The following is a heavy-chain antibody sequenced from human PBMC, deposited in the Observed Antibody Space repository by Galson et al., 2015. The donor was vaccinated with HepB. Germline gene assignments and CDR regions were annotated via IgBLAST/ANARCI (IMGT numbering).Heavy chain of an antibody. V-gene: IGHV1-69*13. D-gene: IGHD4-11*01. J-gene: IGHJ6*03. CDR2: IIPIFGTA. CDR3: ARDVHHSERQTTQGYYYYYMDV. Sequence: SVKVSCKASGGTFSSYAISWVRQAPGQGLEWMGGIIPIFGTANYAQKIQGRVTITADESTSTAYMELSSLRSEDTAVYYCARDVHHSERQTTQGYYYYYMDVWGKGTTVTVSS. CDR1: GGTFSSYA.